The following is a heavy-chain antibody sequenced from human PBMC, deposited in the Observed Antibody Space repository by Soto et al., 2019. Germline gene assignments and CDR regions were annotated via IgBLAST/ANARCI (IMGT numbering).Heavy chain of an antibody. CDR2: ISSSGSTI. V-gene: IGHV3-11*01. CDR3: ARDPAYSSSWDPKDYYGMDV. D-gene: IGHD6-13*01. Sequence: QVQLVESGGGLVKPGGSLRLSCAASGFTFSDYYMSWIRQAPGKGLEWVSYISSSGSTIYYADSVKGRFTISRDNAKNSLYLQMNSLRAEDTAVYYCARDPAYSSSWDPKDYYGMDVWGQGTTVTVSS. CDR1: GFTFSDYY. J-gene: IGHJ6*02.